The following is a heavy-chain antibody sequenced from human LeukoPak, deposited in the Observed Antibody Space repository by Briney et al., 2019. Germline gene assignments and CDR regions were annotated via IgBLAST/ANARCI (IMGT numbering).Heavy chain of an antibody. Sequence: ASVKVSCKASGYTFTSYGISWVRQAPGQGLEWMGWISAYNGNTNYAQKLQGRVTMTTDTSTSTAYMELRSLRSDDTAVYYCARDGVETDYYYYYGMDVWGQGTTVTVSS. V-gene: IGHV1-18*01. CDR1: GYTFTSYG. CDR3: ARDGVETDYYYYYGMDV. CDR2: ISAYNGNT. D-gene: IGHD4-23*01. J-gene: IGHJ6*02.